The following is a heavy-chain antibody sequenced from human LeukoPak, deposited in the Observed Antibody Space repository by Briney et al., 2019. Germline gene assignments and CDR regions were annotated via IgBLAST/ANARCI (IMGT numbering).Heavy chain of an antibody. CDR3: AREGCSGGSRYFDY. CDR1: GFTFSSYA. CDR2: IKQDGSEK. D-gene: IGHD2-15*01. J-gene: IGHJ4*02. V-gene: IGHV3-7*05. Sequence: GGSLRLSCAASGFTFSSYAMHWVRQAPGKGLEWVANIKQDGSEKYYVDSVKGRFTISRDNAKNSLYLQMNSLRAEDTAVYYCAREGCSGGSRYFDYWGQGTLVTVSS.